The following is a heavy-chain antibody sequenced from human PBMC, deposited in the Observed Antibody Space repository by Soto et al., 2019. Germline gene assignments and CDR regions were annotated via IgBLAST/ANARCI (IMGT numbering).Heavy chain of an antibody. V-gene: IGHV1-18*01. Sequence: QVQLVQSGAEVREPGASVKVSCKASGYTFTNYGITWVRQAPGQGLEWMAWISTYNGNTNYAQKLQDRVTMTTDTSTNTAYMELRSLRSDDTAVYYCATVSVEGGHFDLWGRGTLVTVSS. J-gene: IGHJ2*01. CDR1: GYTFTNYG. D-gene: IGHD2-15*01. CDR2: ISTYNGNT. CDR3: ATVSVEGGHFDL.